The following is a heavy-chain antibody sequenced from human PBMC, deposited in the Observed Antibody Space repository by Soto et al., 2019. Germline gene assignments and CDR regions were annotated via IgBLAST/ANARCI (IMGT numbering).Heavy chain of an antibody. Sequence: SETLSLTCAVYGGSFSGYYWSWIRQPPGKGLEWIGEINHSGSTNYNPSLKSRVTISVDTSKNQSSLKLSSVTAADTAVYYCASHVLLGFGELFREDYYMDVWGKGTKVTVSS. CDR2: INHSGST. V-gene: IGHV4-34*01. CDR3: ASHVLLGFGELFREDYYMDV. CDR1: GGSFSGYY. J-gene: IGHJ6*03. D-gene: IGHD3-10*01.